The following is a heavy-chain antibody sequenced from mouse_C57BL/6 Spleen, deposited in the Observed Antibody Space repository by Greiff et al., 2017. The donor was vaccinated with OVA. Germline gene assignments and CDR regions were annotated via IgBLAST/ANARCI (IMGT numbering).Heavy chain of an antibody. J-gene: IGHJ2*01. CDR2: ISDGGSYT. D-gene: IGHD1-1*02. CDR3: ARVWERYFDY. Sequence: EVHLVESGGGLVKPGGSLKLSCAASGFTFSSYAMSWVRQTPEKRLEWVATISDGGSYTYYPDNVKGRFTISRDNAKNNLYLQMSQLKAEDTAMYYCARVWERYFDYWGQGTTLTVSS. CDR1: GFTFSSYA. V-gene: IGHV5-4*01.